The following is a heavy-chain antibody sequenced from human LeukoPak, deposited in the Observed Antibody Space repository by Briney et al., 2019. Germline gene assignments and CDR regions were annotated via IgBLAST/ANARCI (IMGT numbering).Heavy chain of an antibody. D-gene: IGHD3-3*01. CDR1: GYTFTNYY. CDR3: AREPRGIFGVVIRNQYYFDY. CDR2: INPSGGSA. Sequence: ASVTVSCTASGYTFTNYYMHWVRQAPGQGLEWMGRINPSGGSANYAQKFQGRVTMTRDTSTSTVYMELSSLRSEDTAVYYCAREPRGIFGVVIRNQYYFDYWGQGTLVTVSS. J-gene: IGHJ4*02. V-gene: IGHV1-46*01.